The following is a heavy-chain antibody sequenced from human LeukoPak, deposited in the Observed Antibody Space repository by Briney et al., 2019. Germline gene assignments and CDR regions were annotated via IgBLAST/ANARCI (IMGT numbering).Heavy chain of an antibody. Sequence: SETLSLTCTVSGGSISRGGYYWSWIRQPPGKALEWFGYIFYSGSTYYNPSLKSRVTISVDTSKNQFSLKLSSVTAADTAVYYCARTLWYYYGSGSYPSYYYMDVWGKGTTVTVSS. V-gene: IGHV4-31*03. CDR3: ARTLWYYYGSGSYPSYYYMDV. D-gene: IGHD3-10*01. CDR2: IFYSGST. CDR1: GGSISRGGYY. J-gene: IGHJ6*03.